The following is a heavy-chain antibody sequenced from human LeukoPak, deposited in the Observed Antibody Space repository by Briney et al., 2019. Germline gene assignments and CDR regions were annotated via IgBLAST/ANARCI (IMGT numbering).Heavy chain of an antibody. CDR3: ARGPYDSSGYSDY. CDR1: GYTFTGYY. J-gene: IGHJ4*02. V-gene: IGHV1-2*02. Sequence: VASVKVSGKPSGYTFTGYYIHWVRQAPGQGLEWMGWINPNSGGRNYAQKFQDRVTMTRDTSISTVYMELSRLKSDDTAVYYCARGPYDSSGYSDYWGQGTLVTVSS. CDR2: INPNSGGR. D-gene: IGHD3-22*01.